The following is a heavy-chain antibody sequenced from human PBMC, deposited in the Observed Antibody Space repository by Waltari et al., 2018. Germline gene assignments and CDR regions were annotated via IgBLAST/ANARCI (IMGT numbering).Heavy chain of an antibody. CDR1: GLPVNSNF. Sequence: EVQMVESGGGLVQHGGSLRLSCAASGLPVNSNFMSWVRQAPGKGLEWVSVIYRSGNIYYADSVKGRFTISRDNSKNTLYLQMNSLRAEDTAVYYCARDVAGTREYFQHWGQGTLVTVSS. D-gene: IGHD6-19*01. CDR3: ARDVAGTREYFQH. V-gene: IGHV3-66*01. J-gene: IGHJ1*01. CDR2: IYRSGNI.